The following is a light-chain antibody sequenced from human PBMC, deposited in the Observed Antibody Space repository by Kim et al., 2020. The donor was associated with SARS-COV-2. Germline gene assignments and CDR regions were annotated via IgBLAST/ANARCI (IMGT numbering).Light chain of an antibody. Sequence: DIVMSQSPDSLAVSLCERATINCKSSQSVLYSSNNKNYLAWYQQKPGQPPKLLIYWASTRESGVPDRFSGSGSGTDFTLTISSLQAEDVAVYYCQQYYSTPPTFGQGTKLEI. CDR2: WAS. CDR3: QQYYSTPPT. J-gene: IGKJ2*01. CDR1: QSVLYSSNNKNY. V-gene: IGKV4-1*01.